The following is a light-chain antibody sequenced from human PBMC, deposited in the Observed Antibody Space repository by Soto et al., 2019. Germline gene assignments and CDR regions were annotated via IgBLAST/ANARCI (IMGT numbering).Light chain of an antibody. CDR1: SSNVGGYNY. Sequence: QSVLTQPASVSGSPGQSITISCTGTSSNVGGYNYVSWYQQHPGKVPKLMIYDASNRPSGVSNRFSGSKSGNTASLTISVLQAEDEADYYCSSYTSSSTLYVFGTGTKGTVL. V-gene: IGLV2-14*01. CDR3: SSYTSSSTLYV. CDR2: DAS. J-gene: IGLJ1*01.